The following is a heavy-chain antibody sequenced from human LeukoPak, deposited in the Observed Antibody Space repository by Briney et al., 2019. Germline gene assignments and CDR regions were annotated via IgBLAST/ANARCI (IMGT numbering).Heavy chain of an antibody. J-gene: IGHJ4*02. D-gene: IGHD1-26*01. CDR3: ARRGGSGRAFDY. CDR1: GASISGGSYY. V-gene: IGHV4-39*01. CDR2: IYYTGST. Sequence: SETLSLTCSVSGASISGGSYYWGWIRQPPGKGLEWIGSIYYTGSTYDNPSLKSRVTISVDTSKNQFSLKLSSVTAADTAVYYCARRGGSGRAFDYWGQGTLVTVSS.